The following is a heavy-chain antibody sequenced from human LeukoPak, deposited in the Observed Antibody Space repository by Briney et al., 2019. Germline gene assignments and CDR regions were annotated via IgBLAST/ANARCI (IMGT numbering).Heavy chain of an antibody. J-gene: IGHJ2*01. CDR1: GGSINSYY. CDR3: ARRTSYDTLTGYIYWYFDL. CDR2: INYSGST. V-gene: IGHV4-59*01. Sequence: SETLSLTCTVSGGSINSYYWSWVRQPPGKGLEWIGYINYSGSTDYNSSLKSRVTMSVDTSKNQFSLKLSSVTAADTAVYFCARRTSYDTLTGYIYWYFDLWGRGTLVTVSS. D-gene: IGHD3-9*01.